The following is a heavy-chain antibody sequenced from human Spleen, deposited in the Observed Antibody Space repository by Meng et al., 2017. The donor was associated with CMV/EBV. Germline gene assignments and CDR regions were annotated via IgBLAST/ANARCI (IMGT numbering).Heavy chain of an antibody. CDR1: GFTFSSYS. Sequence: GESLKISCAASGFTFSSYSMNWVRQAPGKGLEWVSSISSSSSYIYYADSVKGRFTISRDNAKNSLYLQMNSLRAEDTAVYYCARDREGLGFCGSTSCYGMGVWGQGTTVTVSS. J-gene: IGHJ6*02. CDR2: ISSSSSYI. D-gene: IGHD2-2*01. CDR3: ARDREGLGFCGSTSCYGMGV. V-gene: IGHV3-21*01.